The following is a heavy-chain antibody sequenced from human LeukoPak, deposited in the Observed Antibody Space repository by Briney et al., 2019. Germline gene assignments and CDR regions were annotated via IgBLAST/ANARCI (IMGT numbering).Heavy chain of an antibody. J-gene: IGHJ4*02. V-gene: IGHV4-34*01. CDR1: GGSFSGYY. Sequence: PSETLSLTCAVYGGSFSGYYWSWIRQPPGKGLGWIGEINHSGSTNYNPSLKSRVTISVDTSKNQFSLKLSSVTAADTAVYYCARGPWLRSNFDYWGQGTLVTVSS. CDR3: ARGPWLRSNFDY. D-gene: IGHD5-12*01. CDR2: INHSGST.